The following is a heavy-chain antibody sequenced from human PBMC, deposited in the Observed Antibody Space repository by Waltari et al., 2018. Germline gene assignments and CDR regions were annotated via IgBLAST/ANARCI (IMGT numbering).Heavy chain of an antibody. V-gene: IGHV4-59*08. CDR1: GGSIRSYY. CDR2: NYYSGST. Sequence: QVQLQESGPGLVKPSETLSLTCTVSGGSIRSYYWSWIRQPPGKGLEWIGYNYYSGSTDYNPSLKSRVTISVDTSKNQFSLKLSSVTAADTAVYYCARGGSASSVGVWFDPWGQGTLVTVSS. D-gene: IGHD3-16*01. J-gene: IGHJ5*02. CDR3: ARGGSASSVGVWFDP.